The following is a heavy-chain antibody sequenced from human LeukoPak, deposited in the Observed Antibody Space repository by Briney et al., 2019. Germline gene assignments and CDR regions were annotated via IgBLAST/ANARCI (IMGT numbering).Heavy chain of an antibody. CDR2: INHSGST. CDR1: GGSFSGYY. J-gene: IGHJ5*02. CDR3: ARGGIVGVPAAHNWFDP. V-gene: IGHV4-34*01. Sequence: PSETLSLTCAVYGGSFSGYYWSWIRQPPGKGLEWIGEINHSGSTNYNPSLKSRVTISVGTSKNQFSLKLSSVTAADTAVYYCARGGIVGVPAAHNWFDPWGQGTLVTVSS. D-gene: IGHD2-2*01.